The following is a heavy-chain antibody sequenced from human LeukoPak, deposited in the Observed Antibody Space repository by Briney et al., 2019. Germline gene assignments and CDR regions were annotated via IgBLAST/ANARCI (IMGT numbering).Heavy chain of an antibody. CDR2: ISGSSYYI. Sequence: GGSLRLSCAASGFTFSSYTINWVRQAPGKGLEWVSSISGSSYYIYYADSVRGRFTISRDNAKNSVYLQMNSLRAEDTAVYYCATASGTYTSTYWGQGTLVTVSS. D-gene: IGHD1-26*01. CDR1: GFTFSSYT. CDR3: ATASGTYTSTY. J-gene: IGHJ4*02. V-gene: IGHV3-21*01.